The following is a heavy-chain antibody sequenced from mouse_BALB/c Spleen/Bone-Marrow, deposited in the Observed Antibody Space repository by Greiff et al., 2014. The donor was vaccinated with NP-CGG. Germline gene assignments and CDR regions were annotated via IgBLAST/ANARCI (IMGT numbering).Heavy chain of an antibody. CDR3: ARGGIYYGMDY. J-gene: IGHJ4*01. CDR1: GFTLSDYY. V-gene: IGHV5-12*02. CDR2: ISNGGGST. Sequence: DVKLVESGGGLVQPGGSLKLSCATSGFTLSDYYMYWVRQTPEKRLEWVAYISNGGGSTYYPDTVKGRFTISRDNAKNTLYLQMSRLKSEDTAMYYCARGGIYYGMDYWGQGTSVTVSS.